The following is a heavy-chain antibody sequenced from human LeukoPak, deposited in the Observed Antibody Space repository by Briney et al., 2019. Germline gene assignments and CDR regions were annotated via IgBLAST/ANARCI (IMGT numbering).Heavy chain of an antibody. Sequence: GGSLRLSCAASGFTFTTYAMGWVRQSPGKGLEWVSSISGGGGGTYYAEFVKGRFTISRDNSKNTLYLQMNSPRAEDTAVYYCAKFYDILTGYFDHWGQGTLVSVSS. V-gene: IGHV3-23*01. CDR1: GFTFTTYA. J-gene: IGHJ4*02. CDR3: AKFYDILTGYFDH. D-gene: IGHD3-9*01. CDR2: ISGGGGGT.